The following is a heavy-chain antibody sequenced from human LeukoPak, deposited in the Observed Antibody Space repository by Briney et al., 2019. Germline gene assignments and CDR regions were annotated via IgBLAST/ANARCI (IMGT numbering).Heavy chain of an antibody. CDR2: ISGYNGNT. CDR3: ARASMVRGVILYYYYYYMDV. V-gene: IGHV1-18*01. Sequence: GASVKVSCKASGYTFNSYGISWVRQAPGQGLEWMGWISGYNGNTNYAQKLQGRVTMTTDTSTSTAYMELRSLRSEDTAVYYCARASMVRGVILYYYYYYMDVWGKGTTVTISS. D-gene: IGHD3-10*01. CDR1: GYTFNSYG. J-gene: IGHJ6*03.